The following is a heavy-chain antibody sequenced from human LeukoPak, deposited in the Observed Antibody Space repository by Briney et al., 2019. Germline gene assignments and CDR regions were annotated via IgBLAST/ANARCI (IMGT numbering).Heavy chain of an antibody. D-gene: IGHD1-26*01. CDR1: GHIFTRYY. V-gene: IGHV1-46*01. CDR3: ARDNSVGETAWWFDP. J-gene: IGHJ5*02. CDR2: INPSGSSA. Sequence: ATVKVFCKASGHIFTRYYMHWVRQAPGQGLEWMGFINPSGSSAAYAQKFQGRLTMTRDMFTSTDYMELTSLTSDDTAVYYCARDNSVGETAWWFDPWGQGTLVTVSS.